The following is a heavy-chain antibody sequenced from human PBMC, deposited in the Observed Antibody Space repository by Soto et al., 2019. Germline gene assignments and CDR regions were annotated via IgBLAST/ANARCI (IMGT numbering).Heavy chain of an antibody. D-gene: IGHD6-13*01. V-gene: IGHV1-69*01. J-gene: IGHJ5*02. CDR2: IIPIFGTA. CDR3: ARDLIGTQQLYHNVFDP. Sequence: QVQLVQSGAEVKKPGSSVKVSCKASGGTFSSYAISWVRQAPGQGLEWMEGIIPIFGTANYAQKFQGRVTITADESTSPAYMELSSLRSEDTAVYYCARDLIGTQQLYHNVFDPWGQGTLVTVSS. CDR1: GGTFSSYA.